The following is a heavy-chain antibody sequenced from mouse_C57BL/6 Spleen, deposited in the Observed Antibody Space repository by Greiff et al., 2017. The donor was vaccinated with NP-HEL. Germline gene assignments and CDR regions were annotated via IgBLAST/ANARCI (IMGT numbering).Heavy chain of an antibody. CDR2: ISSGGSYT. Sequence: VQLKESGGDLVKPGGSLKLSCAASGFTFSSYGMSWVRQTPDKRLEWVATISSGGSYTYYPDSVKGRFTISRDNAKNTLYLQMSSLKSEDTAMYYCARESLGGDFDYWGQGTTLTVSS. CDR1: GFTFSSYG. V-gene: IGHV5-6*01. J-gene: IGHJ2*01. CDR3: ARESLGGDFDY. D-gene: IGHD4-1*01.